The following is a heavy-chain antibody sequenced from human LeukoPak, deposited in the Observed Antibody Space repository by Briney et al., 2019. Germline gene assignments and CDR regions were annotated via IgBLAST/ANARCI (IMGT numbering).Heavy chain of an antibody. CDR3: ASGFLEWFVTRRQKYYYYGMDV. Sequence: GGSLRLSCAASGFTLSDYYMSWIRQAPGKGLEWVSYISSSCSTIYYADSVKGRFTISRDNAKPSLYLQMNSLRAEDKAVYYCASGFLEWFVTRRQKYYYYGMDVWGQGTTVTVSS. J-gene: IGHJ6*02. D-gene: IGHD3-3*01. CDR1: GFTLSDYY. V-gene: IGHV3-11*01. CDR2: ISSSCSTI.